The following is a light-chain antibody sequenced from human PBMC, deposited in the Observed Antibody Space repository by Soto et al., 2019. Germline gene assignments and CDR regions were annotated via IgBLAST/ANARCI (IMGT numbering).Light chain of an antibody. J-gene: IGKJ1*01. CDR1: QSVGGN. CDR2: DAS. CDR3: QQYGSSPWT. V-gene: IGKV3-20*01. Sequence: IVMTQSPATLSLSHGERATLSCWASQSVGGNLAWYQQRPGQAPRLLIFDASTRATGIPARFSGSGSGTDFTLTISRLEPEDFAVYYCQQYGSSPWTFGQGTKVDI.